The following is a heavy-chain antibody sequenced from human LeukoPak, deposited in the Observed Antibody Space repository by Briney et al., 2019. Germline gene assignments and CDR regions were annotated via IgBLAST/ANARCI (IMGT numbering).Heavy chain of an antibody. D-gene: IGHD6-13*01. Sequence: GGSLRLSCAASGFTFSTYSMNWVRQAPGKGLEWVSSISSGSRYIYYADSVKGRFTISRDNAKNSLYLQMNSLRAEDTAVYYCARDTKSAGGAFDIWGQGTMVTVSS. CDR1: GFTFSTYS. CDR3: ARDTKSAGGAFDI. J-gene: IGHJ3*02. V-gene: IGHV3-21*01. CDR2: ISSGSRYI.